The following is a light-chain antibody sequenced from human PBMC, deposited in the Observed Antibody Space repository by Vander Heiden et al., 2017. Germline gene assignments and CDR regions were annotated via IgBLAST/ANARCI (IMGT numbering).Light chain of an antibody. CDR2: EVT. CDR3: CSYAGGRTWV. CDR1: SSDVGRYDF. V-gene: IGLV2-23*02. J-gene: IGLJ3*02. Sequence: SALTQPASVSGSPGQSITLSCTGTSSDVGRYDFVSWYQQHPDKAPKLMIFEVTQRPAGVSNRFSASKSGNRASLTISGLQAEEEADYYCCSYAGGRTWVFGGGTKLTVL.